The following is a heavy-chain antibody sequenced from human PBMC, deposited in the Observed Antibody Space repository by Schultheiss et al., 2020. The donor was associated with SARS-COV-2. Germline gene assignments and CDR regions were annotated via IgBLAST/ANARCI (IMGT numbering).Heavy chain of an antibody. V-gene: IGHV3-48*01. J-gene: IGHJ3*02. D-gene: IGHD5-18*01. Sequence: GGSLRLSCAASGFTFSSYSMNWVRQAPGKGLEWVSYISSSGSTIYYADSVKGRFTISRDNSKNTLYLQMNSLRAEDTAVYYCAKMDTAMVIGAFDIWGQGTMVTVSS. CDR2: ISSSGSTI. CDR3: AKMDTAMVIGAFDI. CDR1: GFTFSSYS.